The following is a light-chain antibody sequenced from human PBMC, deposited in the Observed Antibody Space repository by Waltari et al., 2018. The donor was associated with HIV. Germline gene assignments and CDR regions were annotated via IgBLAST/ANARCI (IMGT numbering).Light chain of an antibody. J-gene: IGLJ2*01. CDR1: SSDVVASHS. CDR2: EVS. V-gene: IGLV2-14*01. CDR3: SSYTSISSQV. Sequence: QSALTQPASVSGSPGQSLTISCIGTSSDVVASHSVSWYQHHPGKAPKGIIYEVSTRPSGVSNRFSASKSGNTASLTISGLQTEDEADYYCSSYTSISSQVFGGGTKLTVL.